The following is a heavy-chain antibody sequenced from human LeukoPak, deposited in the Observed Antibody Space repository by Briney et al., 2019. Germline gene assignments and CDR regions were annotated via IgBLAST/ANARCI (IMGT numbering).Heavy chain of an antibody. J-gene: IGHJ4*02. V-gene: IGHV1-46*01. D-gene: IGHD4-11*01. Sequence: ASVKVPCKASGYTFTSYYMHWVRQAPGQGLEWMGIINPSGGSTSYAQKFQGRVTMTRDTSTSTVYMELSSLRSEDTAVYYCARVPPQDYHIDYWGQGTLVTVSS. CDR1: GYTFTSYY. CDR2: INPSGGST. CDR3: ARVPPQDYHIDY.